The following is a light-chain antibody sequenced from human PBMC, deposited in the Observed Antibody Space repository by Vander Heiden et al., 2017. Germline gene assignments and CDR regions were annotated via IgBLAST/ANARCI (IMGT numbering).Light chain of an antibody. CDR3: MQASHWPYT. J-gene: IGKJ2*01. CDR1: QSLVYSDGNTY. CDR2: KVS. V-gene: IGKV2-30*01. Sequence: VVMTPSPLSLPVTLGQPASISCRSAQSLVYSDGNTYLIWLHQRPGQSPRGLISKVSNRDSGEPDRLSGSGSGTDFTLKISRVEAEEVGVYYCMQASHWPYTFGQRTKLEIK.